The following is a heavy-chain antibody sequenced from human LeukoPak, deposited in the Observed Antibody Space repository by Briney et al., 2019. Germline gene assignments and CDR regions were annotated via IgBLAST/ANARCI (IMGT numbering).Heavy chain of an antibody. J-gene: IGHJ5*02. CDR3: ARDRGEGTPLDP. CDR2: IRIDGSDT. V-gene: IGHV3-74*01. Sequence: PGGSLRLSCAASGFNVNSYWMHWVRQAPGKGLVWVSLIRIDGSDTDYADSVRGRFTTSRDNAKNALYLQMDSLRVEDTAIYYCARDRGEGTPLDPWGQGTLVTVSS. D-gene: IGHD6-25*01. CDR1: GFNVNSYW.